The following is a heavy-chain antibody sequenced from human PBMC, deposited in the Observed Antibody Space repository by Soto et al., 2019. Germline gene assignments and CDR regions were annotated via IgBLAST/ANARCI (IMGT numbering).Heavy chain of an antibody. V-gene: IGHV1-46*03. D-gene: IGHD6-6*01. CDR2: INPSGGST. Sequence: GASVKVCCKACGYTFTSYYMHWVLQAPGQGLEWMGIINPSGGSTSYAQKFQGRVTMTRDTSTSTVYMELSSLRSEDTAVYYCARSSSEGFFDYWGQGTLVTVSS. J-gene: IGHJ4*02. CDR3: ARSSSEGFFDY. CDR1: GYTFTSYY.